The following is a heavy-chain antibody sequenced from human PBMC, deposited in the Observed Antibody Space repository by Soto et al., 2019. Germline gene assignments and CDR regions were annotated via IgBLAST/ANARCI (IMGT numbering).Heavy chain of an antibody. Sequence: ESGGGLVQPGGSLRLSCAASGFTFSSYAMSWVRQAPGKGLEWVSVISGSVGSTYYADSVKGRFTISRDNSKNTLYLQMNNLRAEDTAVYYCAKDHLFSGWTSGGYFDYWGQGALVTVSS. CDR3: AKDHLFSGWTSGGYFDY. CDR1: GFTFSSYA. J-gene: IGHJ4*02. V-gene: IGHV3-23*01. D-gene: IGHD6-19*01. CDR2: ISGSVGST.